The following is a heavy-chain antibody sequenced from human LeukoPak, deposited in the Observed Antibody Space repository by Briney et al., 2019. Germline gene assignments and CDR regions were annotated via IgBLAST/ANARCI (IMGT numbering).Heavy chain of an antibody. CDR2: IYYSGST. J-gene: IGHJ4*02. D-gene: IGHD5-24*01. Sequence: SETLSLTCTVSGGSISSSSYYWGWIRQPPGKGLEWIGSIYYSGSTYYNPSLKSRVTISVDTSKNQFSLKLSSVTAADTAVYYCARQVGWLQYTVWFDYWGQGTLVTVSS. CDR1: GGSISSSSYY. CDR3: ARQVGWLQYTVWFDY. V-gene: IGHV4-39*01.